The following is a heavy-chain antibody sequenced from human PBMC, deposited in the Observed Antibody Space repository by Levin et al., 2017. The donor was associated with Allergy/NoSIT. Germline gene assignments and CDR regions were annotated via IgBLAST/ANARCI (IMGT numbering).Heavy chain of an antibody. Sequence: RPGGSLRLSCAASGFTFDDYGMSWVRQAPGKGLEWVSGIDWNGGNTAYADSVKGRFTISRDIARNSLYLQMNSLRAEDTALYYCARARYASGSYYTYFDYWGQGTLVTVSS. CDR1: GFTFDDYG. V-gene: IGHV3-20*04. D-gene: IGHD3-10*01. J-gene: IGHJ4*02. CDR3: ARARYASGSYYTYFDY. CDR2: IDWNGGNT.